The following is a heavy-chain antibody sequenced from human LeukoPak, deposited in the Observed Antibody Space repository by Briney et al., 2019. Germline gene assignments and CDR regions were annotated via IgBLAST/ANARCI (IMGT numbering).Heavy chain of an antibody. CDR2: ISSSGSTI. CDR1: GFTFSDYY. CDR3: AKDWVVGATDAFDI. J-gene: IGHJ3*02. V-gene: IGHV3-11*04. D-gene: IGHD1-26*01. Sequence: GGSLRLSCAASGFTFSDYYMSWIRQAPGKGLEWVSYISSSGSTIYHADSVKGRFTISRDNSKNTLYLQMNSLRAEDTAVYYCAKDWVVGATDAFDIWGQGTMVTVSS.